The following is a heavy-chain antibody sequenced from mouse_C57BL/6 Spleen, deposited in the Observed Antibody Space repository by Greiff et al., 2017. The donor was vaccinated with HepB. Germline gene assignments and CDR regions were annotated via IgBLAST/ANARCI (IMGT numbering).Heavy chain of an antibody. Sequence: QVQLQQSGAELVKPGASVKISCKASGYAFSSYWMNWVKQRPGKGLEWIGQIYPGDGDTNYNGKFKGKATLTADKSSSTAYMQLSSLTSEDSAVYFCARHYSNPWYFDVWGTGTTVTVSS. V-gene: IGHV1-80*01. D-gene: IGHD2-5*01. CDR2: IYPGDGDT. CDR1: GYAFSSYW. CDR3: ARHYSNPWYFDV. J-gene: IGHJ1*03.